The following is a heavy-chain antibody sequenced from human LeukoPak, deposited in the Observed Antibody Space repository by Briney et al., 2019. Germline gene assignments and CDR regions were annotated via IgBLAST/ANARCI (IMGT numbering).Heavy chain of an antibody. D-gene: IGHD3-22*01. CDR1: GGSISSGYY. CDR3: ARASPVRDSSGYFGY. V-gene: IGHV4-38-2*02. CDR2: IYHSGST. Sequence: KSSETLSLTCTVSGGSISSGYYWGWIRQPPGKGLEWIGSIYHSGSTYYNPSLKSRVTTSVDTSKNQFSLKLSSVTAADTAVYYCARASPVRDSSGYFGYWGQGTLVTVSS. J-gene: IGHJ4*02.